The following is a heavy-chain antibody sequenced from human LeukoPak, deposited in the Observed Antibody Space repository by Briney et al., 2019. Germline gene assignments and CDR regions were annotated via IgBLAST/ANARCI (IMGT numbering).Heavy chain of an antibody. D-gene: IGHD1-26*01. CDR3: ARRLTQGSIDY. Sequence: SETLSLTCTVSGGSISSSSYYWGWIRQPPGKGLEWIGSIYYSGSTYYNPSLKSRVTISVDTSKNQFSLKLSSVTAVDTAVYYCARRLTQGSIDYWGQGTLVTVSS. CDR1: GGSISSSSYY. CDR2: IYYSGST. J-gene: IGHJ4*02. V-gene: IGHV4-39*01.